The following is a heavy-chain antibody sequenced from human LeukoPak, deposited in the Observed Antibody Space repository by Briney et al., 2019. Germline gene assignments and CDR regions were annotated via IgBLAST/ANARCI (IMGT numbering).Heavy chain of an antibody. J-gene: IGHJ4*02. Sequence: SETLSLTCAVYGGSFSGYYWSWIRQPPGKGLEWIGEINHSGSTNYNPSLKSRVTISVDTYKNQFSLKLSSVTAADTAVYYCARGGYYYGSGSYYTDYWGQGTLVTVSS. V-gene: IGHV4-34*01. CDR3: ARGGYYYGSGSYYTDY. CDR1: GGSFSGYY. CDR2: INHSGST. D-gene: IGHD3-10*01.